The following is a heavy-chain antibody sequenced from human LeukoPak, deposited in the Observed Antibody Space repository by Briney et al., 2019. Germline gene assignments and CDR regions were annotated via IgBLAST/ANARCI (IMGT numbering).Heavy chain of an antibody. D-gene: IGHD3-10*01. CDR3: ARGLPGTPSRFGELLNWFDP. CDR2: INHSGST. J-gene: IGHJ5*02. V-gene: IGHV4-34*01. CDR1: GLSFSSYC. Sequence: SETLSLTWALYGLSFSSYCWSSISQPPGKGLEWIGEINHSGSTNYNPSLKSRVTISVDTSKNQFSLKLSSVTAADTAVYYCARGLPGTPSRFGELLNWFDPWGQGTLVTVSS.